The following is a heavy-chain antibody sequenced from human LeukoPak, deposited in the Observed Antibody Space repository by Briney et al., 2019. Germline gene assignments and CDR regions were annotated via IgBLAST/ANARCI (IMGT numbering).Heavy chain of an antibody. CDR2: IYSGGST. CDR3: ARDTSSGYYFRY. V-gene: IGHV3-53*01. Sequence: GGSLRLSCAASGFTVSSNYMSWVRQAPGKGLEWVSVIYSGGSTYYADSVKGRFTISRDNSKNTLYLQMNSLRAEDTAVYYCARDTSSGYYFRYWGQGTLVTVSS. CDR1: GFTVSSNY. D-gene: IGHD3-22*01. J-gene: IGHJ4*02.